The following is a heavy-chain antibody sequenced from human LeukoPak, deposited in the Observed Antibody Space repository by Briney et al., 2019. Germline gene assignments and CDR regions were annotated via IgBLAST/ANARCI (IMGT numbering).Heavy chain of an antibody. CDR1: GITLGNYG. V-gene: IGHV3-23*01. D-gene: IGHD2-2*01. CDR2: ISGSGGST. J-gene: IGHJ4*02. Sequence: GGSLRLSCRVSGITLGNYGMSWVRQAPGKGLEWVAGISGSGGSTNYADSVKGRFTISRDNAKNSLYLQMNSLRAEDTAVYYCARGEGGDIVVVPAAIHVVVVAADLDYWGQGTLVTVSS. CDR3: ARGEGGDIVVVPAAIHVVVVAADLDY.